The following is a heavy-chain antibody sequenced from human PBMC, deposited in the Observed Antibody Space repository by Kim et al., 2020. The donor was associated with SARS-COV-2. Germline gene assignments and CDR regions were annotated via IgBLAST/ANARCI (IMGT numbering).Heavy chain of an antibody. J-gene: IGHJ4*02. CDR2: IYWDDDK. CDR1: GFFFSDSGVG. CDR3: AHSDYEYVWGSYRPPYYFDS. V-gene: IGHV2-5*02. D-gene: IGHD3-16*02. Sequence: SGPTLVNPTQTLTLTCTFSGFFFSDSGVGVGWIRQPPGKALEWLATIYWDDDKRYRPSLKSRLSIIKDPSKNQVVLTMTNMDPVDTTTYYCAHSDYEYVWGSYRPPYYFDSWGRGTLVTVSS.